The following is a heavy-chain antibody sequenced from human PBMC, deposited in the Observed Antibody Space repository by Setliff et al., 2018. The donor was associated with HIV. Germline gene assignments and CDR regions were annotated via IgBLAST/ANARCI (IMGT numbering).Heavy chain of an antibody. V-gene: IGHV4-28*05. CDR1: GYSISTNEW. Sequence: KPSETLSLTCAVSGYSISTNEWWGWIRQPPGKGLAWIGYISNSGKIYYDPSLNSRVTLSADTSKNQLSLKLTSVTAEDTGVCYCARTVPHSAAQDAFDIWGQGTVVT. CDR2: ISNSGKI. D-gene: IGHD4-4*01. J-gene: IGHJ3*02. CDR3: ARTVPHSAAQDAFDI.